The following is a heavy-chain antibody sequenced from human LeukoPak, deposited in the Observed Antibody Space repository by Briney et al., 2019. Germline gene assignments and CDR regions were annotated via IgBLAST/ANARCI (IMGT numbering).Heavy chain of an antibody. V-gene: IGHV3-21*01. Sequence: GGSLRLSCAASGFTFSSCGFNWVRQAPGKGLEWVSSIGPTGTDRYYADSVRGRFTISRDNAKNSMYLQMDSLRDEDTAVYYCATETISRHYDYWGQGTLLTVSS. CDR2: IGPTGTDR. CDR1: GFTFSSCG. J-gene: IGHJ4*02. CDR3: ATETISRHYDY. D-gene: IGHD3-3*02.